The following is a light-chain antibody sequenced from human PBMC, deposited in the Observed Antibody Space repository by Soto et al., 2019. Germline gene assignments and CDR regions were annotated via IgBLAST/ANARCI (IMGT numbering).Light chain of an antibody. J-gene: IGKJ1*01. CDR2: DAS. CDR3: QQYENLPWT. V-gene: IGKV1-33*01. CDR1: QDINNY. Sequence: DIQMTQSPSSLSASVGDRVTITCQASQDINNYLNWYQQKPGKAPKLLIYDASNLETGVPSRFSGSGSGTDFNFRISSLQPEDIATYYCQQYENLPWTFVQGTKVEVK.